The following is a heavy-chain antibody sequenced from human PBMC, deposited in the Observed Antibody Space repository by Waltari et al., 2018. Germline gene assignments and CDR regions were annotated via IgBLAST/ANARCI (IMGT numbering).Heavy chain of an antibody. V-gene: IGHV2-5*02. Sequence: QITLKESGPTLVKPTQTLTLTCTFSGFSLSTSGVGVGWIRQPPGKALGWLELSYWDDDKRYSPSLKRRLTITKDTSKNQVVLTMTNMDPVDTATYYCAHRRVYDSSGYPGDDAFDIWGQGTMVTVSS. D-gene: IGHD3-22*01. CDR3: AHRRVYDSSGYPGDDAFDI. J-gene: IGHJ3*02. CDR2: SYWDDDK. CDR1: GFSLSTSGVG.